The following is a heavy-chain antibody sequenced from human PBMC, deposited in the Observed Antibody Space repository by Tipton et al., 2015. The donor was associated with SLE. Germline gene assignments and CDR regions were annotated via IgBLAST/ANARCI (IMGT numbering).Heavy chain of an antibody. CDR1: GGSISSSSYY. V-gene: IGHV4-61*05. CDR3: ARTPGSGWQYYFDY. Sequence: TLSLTCTVSGGSISSSSYYWGWIRQPPGKGLEWIGYVDYIGSTNYNPSLKSRLTILVHRYKNQFSLKLSSVTAADTAVYFCARTPGSGWQYYFDYWGQGTLVTVSS. D-gene: IGHD6-19*01. J-gene: IGHJ4*02. CDR2: VDYIGST.